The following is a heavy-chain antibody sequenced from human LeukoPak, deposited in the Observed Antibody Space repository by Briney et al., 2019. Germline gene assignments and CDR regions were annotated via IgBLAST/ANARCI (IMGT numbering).Heavy chain of an antibody. CDR3: AKAYYYGSGSYLYYFDY. J-gene: IGHJ4*02. Sequence: LSGRSLRLSCAASGFTFDDYAMHWVRQAPGKGLEWVSGISWNSGSIGYADSVKGRFTISRDNAKNSLYLQMNSLRAEDTALYYCAKAYYYGSGSYLYYFDYWGQGTLVTVSS. CDR2: ISWNSGSI. D-gene: IGHD3-10*01. CDR1: GFTFDDYA. V-gene: IGHV3-9*01.